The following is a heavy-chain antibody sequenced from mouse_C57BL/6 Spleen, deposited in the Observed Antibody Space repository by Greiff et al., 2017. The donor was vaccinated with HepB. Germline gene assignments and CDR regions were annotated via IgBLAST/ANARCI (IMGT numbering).Heavy chain of an antibody. CDR3: ARWVYDGYWYFDV. CDR1: GYTFTSYW. CDR2: IDPSDSET. V-gene: IGHV1-52*01. J-gene: IGHJ1*03. D-gene: IGHD2-3*01. Sequence: QVQLKQPGAELVRPGSSVKLSCKASGYTFTSYWMHWVKQRPIQGLEWIGNIDPSDSETHYNQKFKDKATLTVDKSSSTAYMQLSSLTSEDSAVYYCARWVYDGYWYFDVWGTGTTVTVSS.